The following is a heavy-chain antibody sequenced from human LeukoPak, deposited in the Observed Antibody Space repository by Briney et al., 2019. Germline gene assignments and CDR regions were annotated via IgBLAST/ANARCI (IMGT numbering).Heavy chain of an antibody. V-gene: IGHV4-59*08. D-gene: IGHD2-2*01. CDR2: IYYSGST. CDR3: ARGSSLFDY. Sequence: SETLSLTCTVSGGSISSYYGSWIRQPPAKGLEWIGYIYYSGSTNYNPSLKSRVTISVDTSKNQFSLNLSSVTAADTAVYYCARGSSLFDYWGQGTLVTVSS. J-gene: IGHJ4*02. CDR1: GGSISSYY.